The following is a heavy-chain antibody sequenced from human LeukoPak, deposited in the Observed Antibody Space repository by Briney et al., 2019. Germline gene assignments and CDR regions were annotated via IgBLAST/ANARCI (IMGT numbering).Heavy chain of an antibody. J-gene: IGHJ4*02. CDR1: GFTVSNNY. CDR2: IYRDGST. V-gene: IGHV3-53*01. CDR3: AKNPIVVVIAPFAY. D-gene: IGHD2-21*01. Sequence: GGSLRLSCAASGFTVSNNYMSWVRQAPGRGLEWVSVIYRDGSTYYADSVKGRFTISRDNSKNTLSLQMNSLRAEDTAVYYCAKNPIVVVIAPFAYWGQGTLVTVSS.